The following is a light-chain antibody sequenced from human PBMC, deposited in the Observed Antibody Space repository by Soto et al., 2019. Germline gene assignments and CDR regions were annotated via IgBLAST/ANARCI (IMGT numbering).Light chain of an antibody. CDR1: QSVNSNY. CDR3: QNYKSALRIT. J-gene: IGKJ5*01. Sequence: EIVLTQSPATLSLSPGESATLSCRASQSVNSNYLAWYQQRPGQPPRLLIYGISTRATGIPARFSGSGSGTDFTLTISSLQPEDVATYYCQNYKSALRITFGQGTRLEIK. CDR2: GIS. V-gene: IGKV3-20*02.